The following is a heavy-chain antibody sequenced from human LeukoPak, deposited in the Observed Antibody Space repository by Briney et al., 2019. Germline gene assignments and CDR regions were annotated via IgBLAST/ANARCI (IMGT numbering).Heavy chain of an antibody. CDR3: ARGSTHFDY. Sequence: PSQTLSLTCTASGGSISSGSYYWSWIRQPAGKGLEWIGRIYTSGSTNYNPSPKSRVTISVDTSKNQFSLKLSSVTAADTAVYYCARGSTHFDYWGQGTLVTVSS. CDR1: GGSISSGSYY. J-gene: IGHJ4*02. CDR2: IYTSGST. D-gene: IGHD6-13*01. V-gene: IGHV4-61*02.